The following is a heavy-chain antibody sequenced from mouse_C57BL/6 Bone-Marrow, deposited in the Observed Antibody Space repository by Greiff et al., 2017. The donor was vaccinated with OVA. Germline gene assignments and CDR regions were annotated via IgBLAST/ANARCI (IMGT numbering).Heavy chain of an antibody. J-gene: IGHJ1*03. CDR2: INYDGSST. CDR3: ARRITTVVARNWYFDV. CDR1: GFTFSDYY. V-gene: IGHV5-16*01. Sequence: DVKLVESEGGLVQPGSSMKLSCTASGFTFSDYYMAWVRQVPEKGLEWVANINYDGSSTYYLDSLKSRFIISRDNAKNILYLQMSSLKSEDTATYYCARRITTVVARNWYFDVWGTGTTVTVSS. D-gene: IGHD1-1*01.